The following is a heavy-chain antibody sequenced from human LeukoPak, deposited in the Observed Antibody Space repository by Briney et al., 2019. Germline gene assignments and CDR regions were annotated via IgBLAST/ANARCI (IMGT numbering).Heavy chain of an antibody. CDR3: AREYIVVVPAAMPYYYGMDV. V-gene: IGHV3-7*01. J-gene: IGHJ6*02. CDR1: GFTFSSYW. CDR2: IKQDGSEK. D-gene: IGHD2-2*01. Sequence: GRSLRLSCAASGFTFSSYWMSWVRQAPGKGLEWVANIKQDGSEKYYVDSVKGRFTISRDNAKNSLYLQMNSLRAEDTAVYYCAREYIVVVPAAMPYYYGMDVWGQGTTVTVSS.